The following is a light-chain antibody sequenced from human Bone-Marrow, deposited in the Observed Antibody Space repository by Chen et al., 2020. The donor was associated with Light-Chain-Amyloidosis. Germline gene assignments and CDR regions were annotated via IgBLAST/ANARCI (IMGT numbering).Light chain of an antibody. CDR1: NIGSTS. CDR2: DDS. Sequence: SYVLTQPSSVSVAPGQTATIACGRNNIGSTSVHWYQQTPGQAPLLVVYDDSDRPSGIPERLSGSNSGHTATLTISRVEAGDEADYYCQVWDRSSDRPVFGGGTKLTVL. J-gene: IGLJ3*02. V-gene: IGLV3-21*02. CDR3: QVWDRSSDRPV.